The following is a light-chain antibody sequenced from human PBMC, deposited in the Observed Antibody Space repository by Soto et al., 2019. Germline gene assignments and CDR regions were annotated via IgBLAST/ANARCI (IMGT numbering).Light chain of an antibody. CDR2: GAS. V-gene: IGKV3-20*01. CDR1: QSVGTK. J-gene: IGKJ1*01. Sequence: EIVMTQSPATLSVSPGERATLSCRASQSVGTKLAWYQQTRGQAPRLLIYGASSRATGIPNRFSGSGSGTDFTLTISRLEPEDFAVYYCQQYGNSPQTFGQGTKVDIK. CDR3: QQYGNSPQT.